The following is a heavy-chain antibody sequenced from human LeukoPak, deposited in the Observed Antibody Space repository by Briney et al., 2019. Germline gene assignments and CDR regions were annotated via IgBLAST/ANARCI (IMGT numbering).Heavy chain of an antibody. CDR2: TYYRSKWYN. CDR3: ARGYGSGSVAGNWFDP. CDR1: GDSVSSNSAA. Sequence: SQTLSLTCAISGDSVSSNSAAWHWIRQSPSRGLEWLGRTYYRSKWYNDYAVSVKSRITINPDTSKNQFSLQLSSVTPEDTAMYYCARGYGSGSVAGNWFDPWGQGTLVTVSS. V-gene: IGHV6-1*01. J-gene: IGHJ5*02. D-gene: IGHD3-10*01.